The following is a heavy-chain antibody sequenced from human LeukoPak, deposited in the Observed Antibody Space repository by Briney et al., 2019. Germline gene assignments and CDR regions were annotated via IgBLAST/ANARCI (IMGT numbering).Heavy chain of an antibody. CDR3: ARGRGDYDILTTSYYYYMHV. Sequence: SETLSLNCTVSGGSMSSYDWSWVRQSAGKGLEWIGRIYITGSTTYNPSLKSRVTISLDTYKNQFSLKEKSVNAADTTVYYCARGRGDYDILTTSYYYYMHVWGKGTTLTITS. CDR1: GGSMSSYD. J-gene: IGHJ6*03. CDR2: IYITGST. V-gene: IGHV4-4*07. D-gene: IGHD3-9*01.